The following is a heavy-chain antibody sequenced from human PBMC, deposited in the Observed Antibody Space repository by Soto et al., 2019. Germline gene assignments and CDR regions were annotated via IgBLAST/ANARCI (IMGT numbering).Heavy chain of an antibody. D-gene: IGHD5-18*01. CDR1: GGSISSGDYY. J-gene: IGHJ5*02. CDR3: ARVRSDTAMANHNWFDP. V-gene: IGHV4-30-4*01. Sequence: SETLSLTCTVSGGSISSGDYYWSWIRQPPGKGLEWIGYIYYSGSTYYNPSLKSRVTISVDTSKNQFSLKLSSVTAADTAVYYCARVRSDTAMANHNWFDPWGQGTLVTVSS. CDR2: IYYSGST.